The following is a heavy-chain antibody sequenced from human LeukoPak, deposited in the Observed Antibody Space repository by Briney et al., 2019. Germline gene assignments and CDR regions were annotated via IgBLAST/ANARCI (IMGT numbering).Heavy chain of an antibody. J-gene: IGHJ4*02. V-gene: IGHV4-31*03. CDR2: IYYSGST. CDR1: GGSISSGGYY. CDR3: ARAPYDSSGYSFDY. D-gene: IGHD3-22*01. Sequence: SETLSLTCTVSGGSISSGGYYWSWIRQHPGKGLEWIGYIYYSGSTYYNPSLKSRVTISVDTSKSQFSLKLSSVTAADTAVYYCARAPYDSSGYSFDYWGQGTLVTVSS.